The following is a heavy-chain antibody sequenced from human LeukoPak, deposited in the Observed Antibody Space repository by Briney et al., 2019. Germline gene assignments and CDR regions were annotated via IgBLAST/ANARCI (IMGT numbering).Heavy chain of an antibody. CDR3: TTGRRYQLYDY. Sequence: GASVKVSCKVFGHTLTELSMHWVRQAPGKGLESMGGFAPEDGETIYAQQFQGRLTMTEDTSTDTAYMELSRLTSEDTAVYYCTTGRRYQLYDYWGQGTLVTVSS. V-gene: IGHV1-24*01. CDR1: GHTLTELS. CDR2: FAPEDGET. D-gene: IGHD1-1*01. J-gene: IGHJ4*02.